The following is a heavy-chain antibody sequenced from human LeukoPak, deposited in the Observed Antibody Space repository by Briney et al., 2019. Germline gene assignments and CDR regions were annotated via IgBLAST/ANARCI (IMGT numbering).Heavy chain of an antibody. V-gene: IGHV4-59*08. CDR1: GGSISSYY. D-gene: IGHD3-10*01. CDR3: ARRVVTMVRGVVSWFDP. Sequence: SETLSLTCTVSGGSISSYYWSWIRQPPGKGLEWIGYIDYSGSTNYNPSLKSRVTISVDTSKNQFSLKLSSVTAADTAVYYCARRVVTMVRGVVSWFDPWGQGTLVTVSS. CDR2: IDYSGST. J-gene: IGHJ5*02.